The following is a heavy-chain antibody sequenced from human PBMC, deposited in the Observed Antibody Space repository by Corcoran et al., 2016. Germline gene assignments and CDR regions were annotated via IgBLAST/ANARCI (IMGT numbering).Heavy chain of an antibody. Sequence: QVQLQESGPGLVKPSQTLSLTCIVSGGSISSGGHYWSWIRQYPGKGLEWIAYMYYSVSTYYNPSLKSRVTISVDTSKNQFSLKLTSVTAADTAVDYCARASTAGAPYYADNWGQGTLVTVSS. D-gene: IGHD3-3*01. CDR2: MYYSVST. CDR3: ARASTAGAPYYADN. J-gene: IGHJ4*02. CDR1: GGSISSGGHY. V-gene: IGHV4-31*03.